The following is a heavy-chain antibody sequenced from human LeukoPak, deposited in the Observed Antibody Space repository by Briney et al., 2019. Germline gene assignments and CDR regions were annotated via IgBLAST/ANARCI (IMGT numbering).Heavy chain of an antibody. J-gene: IGHJ4*02. CDR1: GFTFSSYS. CDR2: TSSSSDPI. Sequence: PGGSLRLSCAASGFTFSSYSMNWVRQAPGKGLKWGSYTSSSSDPIYYADSVKGRFTISRDSAKNSLYLKMNSLRAEDTAVYYCARAYGGNPFDYWGQGTLVTVSS. V-gene: IGHV3-48*01. CDR3: ARAYGGNPFDY. D-gene: IGHD4-23*01.